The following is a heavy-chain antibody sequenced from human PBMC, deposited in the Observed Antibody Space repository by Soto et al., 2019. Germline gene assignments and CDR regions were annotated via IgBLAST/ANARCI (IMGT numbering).Heavy chain of an antibody. D-gene: IGHD3-10*01. CDR2: IDPSDSYT. CDR1: GYSFTSYW. J-gene: IGHJ6*02. Sequence: GESLKISCKGSGYSFTSYWIGWVRQMPGKGLEWMGRIDPSDSYTNYSPSFQGHVTISADKSISTAYLQWSSLKASDTAMYYCAINYYGSGSYYNTLDYYGMDVWGQGTTVTVSS. V-gene: IGHV5-10-1*01. CDR3: AINYYGSGSYYNTLDYYGMDV.